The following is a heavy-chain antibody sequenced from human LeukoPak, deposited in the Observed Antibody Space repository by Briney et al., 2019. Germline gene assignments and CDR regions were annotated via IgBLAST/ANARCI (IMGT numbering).Heavy chain of an antibody. CDR2: IYTSGST. D-gene: IGHD3-22*01. CDR3: ARAVVVITRGGDAFDI. J-gene: IGHJ3*02. Sequence: SETLSLTCTVSGGSISSGSYYWSWIRQPAGKGLEWIGRIYTSGSTNYNPSLKSRVTISVDTSKNQFSLKLSSVTAADTAVYYCARAVVVITRGGDAFDIWGQGTMVTVSS. CDR1: GGSISSGSYY. V-gene: IGHV4-61*02.